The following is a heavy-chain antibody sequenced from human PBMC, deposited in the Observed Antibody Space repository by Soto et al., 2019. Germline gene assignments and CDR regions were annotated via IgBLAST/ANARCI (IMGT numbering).Heavy chain of an antibody. J-gene: IGHJ6*02. D-gene: IGHD3-10*02. Sequence: EVQLVESGGGLVQPGGSLKVSCAASGFTFSDSTIHWVRQASGKGLEWVGRIRSEVYSYATVCAASVKDRFTISRDDSKNTEYVQMNSLKIEDTAVYYCSSCSGSYCMDVWGQGTTVTVSS. CDR3: SSCSGSYCMDV. CDR2: IRSEVYSYAT. CDR1: GFTFSDST. V-gene: IGHV3-73*02.